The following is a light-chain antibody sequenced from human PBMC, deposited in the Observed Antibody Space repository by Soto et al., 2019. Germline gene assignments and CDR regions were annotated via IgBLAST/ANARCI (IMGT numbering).Light chain of an antibody. Sequence: EIVLTQSPGTLSLSPGERATLSCRASHSVSSSYLAWYQQKPGQAPRLLIYGAFSRATGIPDRFSGSGSGTDFTLTISILEPEDIAVYFCQQYGSAPPYTFGQGTKLEIK. J-gene: IGKJ2*01. V-gene: IGKV3-20*01. CDR2: GAF. CDR3: QQYGSAPPYT. CDR1: HSVSSSY.